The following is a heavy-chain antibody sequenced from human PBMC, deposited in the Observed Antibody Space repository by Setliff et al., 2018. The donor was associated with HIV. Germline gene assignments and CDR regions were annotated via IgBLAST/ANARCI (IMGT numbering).Heavy chain of an antibody. J-gene: IGHJ5*02. V-gene: IGHV4-4*09. CDR1: GGSISSYY. D-gene: IGHD2-8*01. Sequence: SETLSLTCTVSGGSISSYYWSWIRQPPGKGLEWIGYIYTSGSTYYNPSLKSRVAISIDTSENRFSLRLNSVTAADTGVYYCARRGRDGVLIVFATGFDPWGQGTLVTVSS. CDR2: IYTSGST. CDR3: ARRGRDGVLIVFATGFDP.